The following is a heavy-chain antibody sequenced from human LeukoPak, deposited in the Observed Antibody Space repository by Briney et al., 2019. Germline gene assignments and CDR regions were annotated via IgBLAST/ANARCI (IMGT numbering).Heavy chain of an antibody. V-gene: IGHV3-9*01. CDR2: ISWNSGSI. D-gene: IGHD3-10*01. Sequence: GRSLRLSCAASGFTFDDYAMHWVRQAPGKGLEWVSGISWNSGSIGYADSVKGRFTISRDNAKNSLYLQMNSLRAEDTALYYCAKTPLWFGELYAFDIWGQGTMVTVSS. J-gene: IGHJ3*02. CDR1: GFTFDDYA. CDR3: AKTPLWFGELYAFDI.